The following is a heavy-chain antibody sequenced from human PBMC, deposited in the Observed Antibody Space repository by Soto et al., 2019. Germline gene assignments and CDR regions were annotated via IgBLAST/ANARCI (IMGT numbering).Heavy chain of an antibody. D-gene: IGHD6-6*01. V-gene: IGHV3-74*01. J-gene: IGHJ4*02. Sequence: YWGRRILKNKKKGLVLVSWINSDGSSTSYADSVKGRFTISRDNAKNTLYLQMNSLRAEVMAVYDCASGGSSLDLDFLRQGTLDTV. CDR1: YW. CDR2: INSDGSST. CDR3: ASGGSSLDLDF.